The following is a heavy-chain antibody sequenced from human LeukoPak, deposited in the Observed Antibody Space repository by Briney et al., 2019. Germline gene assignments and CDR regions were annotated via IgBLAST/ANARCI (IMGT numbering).Heavy chain of an antibody. D-gene: IGHD2-15*01. J-gene: IGHJ4*02. V-gene: IGHV3-53*01. CDR3: ARGGASELYCFDY. CDR1: GFTVSNKY. Sequence: GGPLRLSCAASGFTVSNKYMSWVRQAPGKGLECVSVIYDGGNTYYADSVKGRFTISRDNSKNTLYLQLNSLTAEDTAVYYCARGGASELYCFDYWGQGTLVTVSS. CDR2: IYDGGNT.